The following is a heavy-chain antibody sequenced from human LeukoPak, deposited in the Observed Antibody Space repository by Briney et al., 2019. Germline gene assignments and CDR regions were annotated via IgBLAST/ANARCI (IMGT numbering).Heavy chain of an antibody. CDR1: GFTFGDTW. J-gene: IGHJ6*02. CDR2: IKQDGSEK. Sequence: PGGSLRLSCAASGFTFGDTWMNWVRQVPGQGLEWVANIKQDGSEKFYVDSVKGRFTISRDNAKNSLYLQMSNLRAEDTAVYFCARGGGLDVWGQGATVTVSS. CDR3: ARGGGLDV. V-gene: IGHV3-7*03. D-gene: IGHD3-16*01.